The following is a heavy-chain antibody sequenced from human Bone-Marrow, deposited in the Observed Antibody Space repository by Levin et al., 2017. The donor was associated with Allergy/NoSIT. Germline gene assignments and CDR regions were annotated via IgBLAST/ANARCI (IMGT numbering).Heavy chain of an antibody. Sequence: LSLTCAASGFTFNNAWMTWVRQAPGKGLEWVGRIKSQSDGGTIDYAAPVKGRFDISRDDSKNTLYLQMNSLKTEDTAVYYCATGGRDYWGRGTLVTVSS. CDR3: ATGGRDY. CDR1: GFTFNNAW. V-gene: IGHV3-15*01. D-gene: IGHD3-16*01. J-gene: IGHJ4*02. CDR2: IKSQSDGGTI.